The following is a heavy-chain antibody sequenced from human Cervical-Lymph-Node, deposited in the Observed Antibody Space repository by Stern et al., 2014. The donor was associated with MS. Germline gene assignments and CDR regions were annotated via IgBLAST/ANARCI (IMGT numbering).Heavy chain of an antibody. CDR2: MNPNSGNT. CDR3: ARQREYQLPYYYYGMDV. Sequence: VQLVESGAEVKKPGASVKVSCKASGYTFTSYDINWVRQATGQGLEWMGWMNPNSGNTGYAQKFQGRVTMTRNTSISTAYMELSSLRSEDTAVYYCARQREYQLPYYYYGMDVWGQGTTVTVSS. D-gene: IGHD2-2*01. J-gene: IGHJ6*02. CDR1: GYTFTSYD. V-gene: IGHV1-8*01.